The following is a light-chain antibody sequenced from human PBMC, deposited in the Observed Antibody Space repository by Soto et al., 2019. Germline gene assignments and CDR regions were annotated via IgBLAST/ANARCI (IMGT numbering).Light chain of an antibody. J-gene: IGKJ5*01. V-gene: IGKV3-20*01. Sequence: EISLTQPPGTLSLSPGEGPILSGRASRSFASSYLAWYQQKPGQAPRLLIYGASTRATGTPDRFSGTGSGTDFTLTISRLEPEDFAVYYCQHFGDSPITFGQGTRLEI. CDR2: GAS. CDR1: RSFASSY. CDR3: QHFGDSPIT.